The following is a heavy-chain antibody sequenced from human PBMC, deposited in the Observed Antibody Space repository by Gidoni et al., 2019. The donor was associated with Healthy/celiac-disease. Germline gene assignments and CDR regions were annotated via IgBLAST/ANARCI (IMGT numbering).Heavy chain of an antibody. Sequence: QVQLQESGPGLVKPSQTLSLPCTFPVCPIITGGYYSSWIRQHPGKGLEWIGYIYYSGSTYYNPSLKSRVTISVDTSKNQFSLKLSSVTAADTAVYYCATSPYDILTGSNPSWGQGTLVTVSS. CDR2: IYYSGST. V-gene: IGHV4-31*03. J-gene: IGHJ5*02. D-gene: IGHD3-9*01. CDR3: ATSPYDILTGSNPS. CDR1: VCPIITGGYY.